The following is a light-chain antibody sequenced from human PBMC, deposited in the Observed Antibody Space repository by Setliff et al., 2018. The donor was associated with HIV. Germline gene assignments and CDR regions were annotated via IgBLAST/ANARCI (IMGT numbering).Light chain of an antibody. Sequence: QSALTQPASVSGSPGQSITISCTGTSNDVGAYNLVSWYQQSPGEGPKLLISEVTQRPSGVSNRFSASKSGNTASLTISGLQAEDEGDYYCCSYAGRSSSFYVFGTGTKVTV. CDR2: EVT. V-gene: IGLV2-23*02. CDR1: SNDVGAYNL. J-gene: IGLJ1*01. CDR3: CSYAGRSSSFYV.